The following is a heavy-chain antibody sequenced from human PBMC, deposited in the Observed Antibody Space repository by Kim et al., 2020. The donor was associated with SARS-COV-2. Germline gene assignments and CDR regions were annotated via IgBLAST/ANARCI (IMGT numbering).Heavy chain of an antibody. V-gene: IGHV3-33*01. J-gene: IGHJ3*02. CDR3: ARDSHTSADAFDI. Sequence: GGSLRLSCAASGFTFSSYGMHWVRQAPGKGLEWVAAIWYDGSNKYYADSVKGRFTISRDNSKNTLYLQMNSLRAEDTAVYYCARDSHTSADAFDIWGQG. CDR2: IWYDGSNK. CDR1: GFTFSSYG.